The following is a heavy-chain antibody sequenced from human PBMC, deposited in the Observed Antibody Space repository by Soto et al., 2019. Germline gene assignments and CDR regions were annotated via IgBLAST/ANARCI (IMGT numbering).Heavy chain of an antibody. D-gene: IGHD1-26*01. V-gene: IGHV3-9*01. CDR2: ISWNSGSI. Sequence: GGSLRLSCAASGFTFDDYAMHWVRQAPGKGLEWVPGISWNSGSIGYADSVKGRFTISRDNAKNSLYLQMNSLRAEDTALYYCAKGRLVGATPFDYWGQGTLVTVS. CDR1: GFTFDDYA. CDR3: AKGRLVGATPFDY. J-gene: IGHJ4*02.